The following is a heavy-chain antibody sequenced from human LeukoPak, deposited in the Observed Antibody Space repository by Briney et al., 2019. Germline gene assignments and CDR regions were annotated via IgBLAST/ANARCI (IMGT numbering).Heavy chain of an antibody. CDR1: GFTFSSYA. J-gene: IGHJ4*02. Sequence: GGSLRLSCAASGFTFSSYAMSWVRQAPGKGLEWVSAISGSGGSTYYADSVKGRFTISRDNSKNTLYLQMNSLRAEDTAVYYCPKAHYSDILPVPFDSGAQGPLVTVSS. V-gene: IGHV3-23*01. CDR2: ISGSGGST. D-gene: IGHD3-9*01. CDR3: PKAHYSDILPVPFDS.